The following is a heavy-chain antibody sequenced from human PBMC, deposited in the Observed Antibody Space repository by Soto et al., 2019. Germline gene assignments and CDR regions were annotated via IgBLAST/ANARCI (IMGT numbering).Heavy chain of an antibody. CDR3: ARVESATVANTGFDS. D-gene: IGHD4-17*01. CDR1: GFTFRSYW. CDR2: IRPDGSEK. Sequence: EVQVVESGGGLVQPGGSLRVSCVGSGFTFRSYWMSWVRQAPGKGLEWVANIRPDGSEKYYVDSVKGRFTISRDNAKNSWYLQMSSLRAEDTAVYYWARVESATVANTGFDSWGQGALVTVSS. V-gene: IGHV3-7*03. J-gene: IGHJ5*01.